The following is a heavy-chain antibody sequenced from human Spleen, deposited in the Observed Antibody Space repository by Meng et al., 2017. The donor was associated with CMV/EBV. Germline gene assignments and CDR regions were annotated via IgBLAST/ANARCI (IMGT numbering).Heavy chain of an antibody. Sequence: SCVVSGGSISGTSYYWGWIRQSPGEGLEWIGSIHYGGSAYYNPSLRSRVSVSVDPSKNQFSLKLSSVTAADMAVYYCARDNRIIMGVVLTNYFDYWGQGTLVTVSS. J-gene: IGHJ4*02. CDR3: ARDNRIIMGVVLTNYFDY. V-gene: IGHV4-39*07. CDR2: IHYGGSA. D-gene: IGHD3-22*01. CDR1: GGSISGTSYY.